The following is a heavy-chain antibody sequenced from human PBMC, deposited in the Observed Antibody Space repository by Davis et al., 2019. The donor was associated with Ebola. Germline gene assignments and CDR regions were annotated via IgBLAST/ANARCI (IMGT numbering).Heavy chain of an antibody. V-gene: IGHV1-46*01. CDR3: AREVVVVVAATPTYYYYGMDV. Sequence: AASVKVSCKASGYTFTSYYMHWVRQAPGQGLEWMGIINPSGGSTSYAQKFQGRVTMTRDTSTSTVYMELSSLRSEDTAVYYCAREVVVVVAATPTYYYYGMDVWGKGTTVTVSS. CDR1: GYTFTSYY. D-gene: IGHD2-15*01. CDR2: INPSGGST. J-gene: IGHJ6*04.